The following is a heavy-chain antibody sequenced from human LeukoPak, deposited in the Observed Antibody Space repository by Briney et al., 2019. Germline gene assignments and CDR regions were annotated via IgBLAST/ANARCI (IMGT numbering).Heavy chain of an antibody. D-gene: IGHD5-12*01. CDR1: GYTFTGYY. CDR3: ARYDSGYDYRGIDY. Sequence: ASVKVSSKASGYTFTGYYMHWVRQAPGQVLEWMGWINPNSGGTNYVQKFPGRVTMTRDTSISTAYMEVSRVRSDDTAVYDCARYDSGYDYRGIDYWGQGTLVTVSS. CDR2: INPNSGGT. V-gene: IGHV1-2*02. J-gene: IGHJ4*02.